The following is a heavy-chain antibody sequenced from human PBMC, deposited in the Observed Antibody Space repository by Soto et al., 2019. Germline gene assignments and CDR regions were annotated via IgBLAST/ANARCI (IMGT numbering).Heavy chain of an antibody. Sequence: GGSLRLSCAASGFTFSSYAMNWVRQAPGKGLEWVSSISSSSSYIYPAPVKGRFTISRDDSRNTLSLQLSSLKIEDTGVYYCTTGSYEGYWGQGTLVTVSS. CDR1: GFTFSSYA. V-gene: IGHV3-21*03. J-gene: IGHJ4*02. D-gene: IGHD3-3*01. CDR3: TTGSYEGY. CDR2: ISSSSSYI.